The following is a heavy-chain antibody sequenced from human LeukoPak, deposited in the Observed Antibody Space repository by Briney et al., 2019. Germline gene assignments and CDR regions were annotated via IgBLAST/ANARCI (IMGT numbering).Heavy chain of an antibody. CDR1: GFTFSSYS. CDR3: ARDLLSGYHDAFDI. V-gene: IGHV3-21*01. CDR2: ISSSSSYI. Sequence: PGGSLRLSCAASGFTFSSYSMNWVRQAPGKGLEWVSSISSSSSYIYYADSVKGRFTISRDNAKNSLYLQMNSLRAEDTAVYYCARDLLSGYHDAFDIWGQGTMVTVSS. D-gene: IGHD3-3*01. J-gene: IGHJ3*02.